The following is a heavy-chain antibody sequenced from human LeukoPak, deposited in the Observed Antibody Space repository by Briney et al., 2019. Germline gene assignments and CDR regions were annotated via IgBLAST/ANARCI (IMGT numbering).Heavy chain of an antibody. Sequence: ASVKVSCKASGYTFTSYGFSWVRQAPGQGLDGMGWISAYNGNTNYAQRLQGRVTITTHTSTSTAYMELRSLRSDDTAVYYCARAEDWGPDWYFDLWGRGTLVTVSS. D-gene: IGHD7-27*01. J-gene: IGHJ2*01. CDR1: GYTFTSYG. CDR2: ISAYNGNT. CDR3: ARAEDWGPDWYFDL. V-gene: IGHV1-18*01.